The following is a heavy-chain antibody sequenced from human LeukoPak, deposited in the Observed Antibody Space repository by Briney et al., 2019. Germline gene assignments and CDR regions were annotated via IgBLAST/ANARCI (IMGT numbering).Heavy chain of an antibody. J-gene: IGHJ4*02. D-gene: IGHD3-22*01. V-gene: IGHV4-59*01. Sequence: SETLSLTCTVSGGSISSYYWTWIRQPPGKGLEWIGYIYYTGSTNYNPSLKSRVTISVDTSKSQFSLNLSSVTAADTAVYYCARVRGDSSGYHAFDYSGQGTLVTVSS. CDR3: ARVRGDSSGYHAFDY. CDR1: GGSISSYY. CDR2: IYYTGST.